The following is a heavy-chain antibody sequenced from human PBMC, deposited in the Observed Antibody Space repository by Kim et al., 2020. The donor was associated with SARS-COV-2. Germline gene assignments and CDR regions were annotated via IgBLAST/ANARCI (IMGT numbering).Heavy chain of an antibody. CDR1: GFTFSSSG. Sequence: GGSLRLSWAASGFTFSSSGMHWVRQAPGEGLMWVSRMDSDGSDINYADSVKGRFTVSRDNAKNTLYLQMNSLRVEDTALYYCATAGNFRFDNWGQGTLVTVSA. CDR3: ATAGNFRFDN. J-gene: IGHJ4*02. CDR2: MDSDGSDI. V-gene: IGHV3-74*01. D-gene: IGHD3-10*01.